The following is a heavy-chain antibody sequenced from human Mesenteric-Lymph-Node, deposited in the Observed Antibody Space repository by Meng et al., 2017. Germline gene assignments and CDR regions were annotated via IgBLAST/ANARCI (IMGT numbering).Heavy chain of an antibody. Sequence: VPLQQWGAGLWNPSETLSLSCAAYGGSFGGYSWSWIRQPPGKGLEWIGSIYYSGRTYYTPSFKSRVTISVDTSKNQFSLKLSSVTAADTAVYYCARPIAAAGWFDPWGQGTLVTVSS. V-gene: IGHV4-34*01. D-gene: IGHD6-13*01. CDR3: ARPIAAAGWFDP. CDR2: IYYSGRT. CDR1: GGSFGGYS. J-gene: IGHJ5*02.